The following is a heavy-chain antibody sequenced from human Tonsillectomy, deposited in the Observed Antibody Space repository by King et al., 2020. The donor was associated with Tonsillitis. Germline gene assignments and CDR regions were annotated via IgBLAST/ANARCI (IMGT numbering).Heavy chain of an antibody. V-gene: IGHV3-30*02. CDR3: AKDLWVGGALDY. Sequence: QLVQSGGGVVQPGGSLRLSCAASGFTFSSYGMFWVRQAPGKGLEWVAFIRYDGSNKYYADSVKGRFTISRDNSKNTLFLQMNSLRAEDTAVYYCAKDLWVGGALDYWGQGTLVTVSS. CDR2: IRYDGSNK. CDR1: GFTFSSYG. D-gene: IGHD1-26*01. J-gene: IGHJ4*02.